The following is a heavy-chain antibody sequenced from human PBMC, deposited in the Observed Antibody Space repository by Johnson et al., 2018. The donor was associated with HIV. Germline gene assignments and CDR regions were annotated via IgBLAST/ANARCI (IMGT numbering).Heavy chain of an antibody. D-gene: IGHD1-14*01. Sequence: EVQLVESGGGLVQPGRSLRLSCAASGFTFDDYAMHWVRQAPGKGLEWVSGISWNSGSIGYSDSVKGRFTISRDNAKNSLYLQMNSLRAEDTAVYYCARGFHRGGAFDIWGQGTMVTVSS. V-gene: IGHV3-9*01. CDR1: GFTFDDYA. CDR2: ISWNSGSI. CDR3: ARGFHRGGAFDI. J-gene: IGHJ3*02.